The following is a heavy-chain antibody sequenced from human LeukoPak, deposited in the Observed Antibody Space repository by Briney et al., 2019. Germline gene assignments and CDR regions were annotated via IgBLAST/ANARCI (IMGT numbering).Heavy chain of an antibody. CDR2: ISSSGSTI. Sequence: PGGSLRLSCAASGFTFSSYEMDWVRQAPGKGLEWVSYISSSGSTIYYADSVKGRFTISRDNAKNSLYLQMNSLRAEDTAVYYCASLYQYYYDSSGYSDYWGQGTLSPSPQ. V-gene: IGHV3-48*03. J-gene: IGHJ4*02. CDR1: GFTFSSYE. D-gene: IGHD3-22*01. CDR3: ASLYQYYYDSSGYSDY.